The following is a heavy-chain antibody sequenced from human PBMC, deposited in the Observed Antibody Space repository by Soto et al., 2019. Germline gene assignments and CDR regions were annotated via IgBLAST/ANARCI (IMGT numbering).Heavy chain of an antibody. CDR3: ARDHRYCSGSSCRPYYYYYGMDV. V-gene: IGHV3-21*01. Sequence: PGGSLRLSCSASGFTFSSYSMNWVRQAPGRGLEWVAAISGTSDYIYYADSVKGRFTISRDNAKTSLYIQMNSLRAEDTVVYYCARDHRYCSGSSCRPYYYYYGMDVWGQGTTVTVSS. CDR2: ISGTSDYI. J-gene: IGHJ6*02. D-gene: IGHD2-15*01. CDR1: GFTFSSYS.